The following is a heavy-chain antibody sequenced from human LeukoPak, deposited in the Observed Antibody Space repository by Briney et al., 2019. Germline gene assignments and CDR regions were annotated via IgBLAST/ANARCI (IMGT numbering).Heavy chain of an antibody. CDR3: AKDRIAAANNYFDY. V-gene: IGHV3-30*02. CDR2: IRYDGSNK. Sequence: GGSLRLSCAASGFTFSTYGMHWVRQAPGKGLEWVAFIRYDGSNKYYADSVKGRFTTSRDNSKNTLYLQMNSLRAEDTAVYYCAKDRIAAANNYFDYWGQGTLVTVSS. CDR1: GFTFSTYG. J-gene: IGHJ4*02. D-gene: IGHD6-13*01.